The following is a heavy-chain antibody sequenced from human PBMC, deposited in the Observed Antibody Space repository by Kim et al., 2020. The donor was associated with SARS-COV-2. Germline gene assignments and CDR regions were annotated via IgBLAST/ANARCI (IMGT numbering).Heavy chain of an antibody. CDR1: GYTFTSYG. Sequence: ASVKVSCKASGYTFTSYGISWVRQAPGQGLEWMGWISAYNGNTNYAQKLQGRVTMTTDTSTSTAYMELRSLRSDDTAVYYCARVLRQQLSNHYYYYGMDVWGKGTTVTVSS. CDR2: ISAYNGNT. J-gene: IGHJ6*04. D-gene: IGHD6-13*01. CDR3: ARVLRQQLSNHYYYYGMDV. V-gene: IGHV1-18*01.